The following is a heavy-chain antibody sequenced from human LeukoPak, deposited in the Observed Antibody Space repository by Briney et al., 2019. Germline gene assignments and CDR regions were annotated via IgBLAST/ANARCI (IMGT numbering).Heavy chain of an antibody. D-gene: IGHD4-23*01. Sequence: ASVKVSCTASGYTFTSYDINLVRHATGQGLEWMGWMNPNSGNTGYAQKFQGRVTMTRDTSISTDYMELSRLRSDDTAVYYCARGRVYGGNTRADDYYLDVGGKGTTVTVS. CDR3: ARGRVYGGNTRADDYYLDV. J-gene: IGHJ6*03. V-gene: IGHV1-8*02. CDR2: MNPNSGNT. CDR1: GYTFTSYD.